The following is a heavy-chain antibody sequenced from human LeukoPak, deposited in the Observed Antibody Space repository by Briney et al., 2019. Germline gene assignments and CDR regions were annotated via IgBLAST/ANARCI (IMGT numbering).Heavy chain of an antibody. CDR1: RFTFRSYW. CDR2: IKQDGSEQ. CDR3: ARDSGYSGYDSGY. Sequence: PGGSLRLSCEASRFTFRSYWMNWVRQAPGKGLEWVANIKQDGSEQNYVDSVKGRFTISRDNAKNSLYLQMNSLRVEDTAVYYCARDSGYSGYDSGYWGQGTLVTVSS. D-gene: IGHD5-12*01. V-gene: IGHV3-7*01. J-gene: IGHJ4*02.